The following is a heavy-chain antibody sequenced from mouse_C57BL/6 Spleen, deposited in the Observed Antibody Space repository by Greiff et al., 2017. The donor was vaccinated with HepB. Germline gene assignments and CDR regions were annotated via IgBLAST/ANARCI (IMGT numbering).Heavy chain of an antibody. D-gene: IGHD1-1*01. J-gene: IGHJ1*03. CDR1: GYTFTSYW. CDR2: IDPSDSYT. CDR3: ARGYYGSSWYWYFDV. Sequence: QVQLQQSGAELVKPGASVKLSCKASGYTFTSYWMQWVKQRPGQGLEWIGEIDPSDSYTNYNQKFKGKATLTVDTSSSTAYMQLSSLTSEDSAVYYCARGYYGSSWYWYFDVWGTGTTVTVSS. V-gene: IGHV1-50*01.